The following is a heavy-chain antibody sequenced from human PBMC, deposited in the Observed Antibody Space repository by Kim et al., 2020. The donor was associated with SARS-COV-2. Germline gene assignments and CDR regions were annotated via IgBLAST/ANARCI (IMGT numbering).Heavy chain of an antibody. CDR3: ARVYTTLNF. Sequence: ASVKVSCEASGYRFTAYYIHWVRQAPDLGLEWMGWMDPQDGETGVAQKFQGRVLMTRDTSIKTAYMELSGLTSADTAIYYCARVYTTLNFWGQGTLVTVSS. CDR2: MDPQDGET. D-gene: IGHD1-1*01. V-gene: IGHV1-2*02. CDR1: GYRFTAYY. J-gene: IGHJ4*02.